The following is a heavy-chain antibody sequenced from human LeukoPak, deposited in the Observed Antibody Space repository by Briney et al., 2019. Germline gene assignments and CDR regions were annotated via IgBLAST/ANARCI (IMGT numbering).Heavy chain of an antibody. D-gene: IGHD6-13*01. CDR3: AKYPASGGYFDY. CDR1: GFTFSSYA. V-gene: IGHV3-23*01. CDR2: ISGSGGST. J-gene: IGHJ4*02. Sequence: GGSLRLSCAASGFTFSSYAMSWVRQAPGKGLEWVSAISGSGGSTYYADSVKGRFTISRDNSKNTLYLQMNSLRAEDTAVFYCAKYPASGGYFDYWGQGTLVTVSS.